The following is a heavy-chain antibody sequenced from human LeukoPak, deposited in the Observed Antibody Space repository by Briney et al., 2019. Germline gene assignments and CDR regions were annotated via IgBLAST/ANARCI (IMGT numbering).Heavy chain of an antibody. CDR1: GFIFSSYD. CDR2: IGTAGDS. D-gene: IGHD6-13*01. Sequence: GGSLRLSCAASGFIFSSYDMHWVRQVTGKGLEWVSVIGTAGDSFYPGSVKGRFTISRENAKNSLYLQMNSLRAGDTAVYYCAKGSRGYSDYWGQGTLVTVSS. J-gene: IGHJ4*02. V-gene: IGHV3-13*01. CDR3: AKGSRGYSDY.